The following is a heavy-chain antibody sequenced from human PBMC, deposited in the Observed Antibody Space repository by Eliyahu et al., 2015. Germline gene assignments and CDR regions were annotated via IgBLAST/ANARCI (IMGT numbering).Heavy chain of an antibody. Sequence: QVQLVESGGGLVKPGGSLRLSXXAXGSXFXDSYMGWIRQAPGKGLEWVSYITSSGTTTYYADSVKGRFTISRDNVKNILYLQMNNLRAEDTAVYYCARALYNYYDWNTYYSNWFDPWGQGTLVTVSS. CDR3: ARALYNYYDWNTYYSNWFDP. J-gene: IGHJ5*02. CDR1: GSXFXDSY. V-gene: IGHV3-11*01. D-gene: IGHD3-22*01. CDR2: ITSSGTTT.